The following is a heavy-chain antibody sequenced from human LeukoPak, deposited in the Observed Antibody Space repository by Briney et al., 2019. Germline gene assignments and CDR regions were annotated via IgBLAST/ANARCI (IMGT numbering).Heavy chain of an antibody. CDR2: INHSGST. CDR3: ARGPLPAAAPPFDY. D-gene: IGHD2-2*01. CDR1: GGSFSGYY. J-gene: IGHJ4*02. Sequence: SETLSLTCAVYGGSFSGYYWSWIRQPPGKGLEWIGEINHSGSTNYNPSLKSRVTISVDTSKNQFSLELSSVTAADTAVYYCARGPLPAAAPPFDYWGQGTLVTVSS. V-gene: IGHV4-34*01.